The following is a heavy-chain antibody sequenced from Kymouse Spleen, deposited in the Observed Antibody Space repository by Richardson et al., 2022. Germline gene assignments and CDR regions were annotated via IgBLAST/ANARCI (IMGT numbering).Heavy chain of an antibody. Sequence: EVQLVESGGGLVKPGGSLRLSCAASGFTFSNAWMSWVRQAPGKGLEWVGRIKSKTDGGTTDYAAPVKGRFTISRDDSKNTLYLQMNSLKTEDTAVYYCTTDQGFWSGYYTFDYWGQGTLVTVSS. V-gene: IGHV3-15*01. CDR3: TTDQGFWSGYYTFDY. D-gene: IGHD3-3*01. J-gene: IGHJ4*02. CDR2: IKSKTDGGTT. CDR1: GFTFSNAW.